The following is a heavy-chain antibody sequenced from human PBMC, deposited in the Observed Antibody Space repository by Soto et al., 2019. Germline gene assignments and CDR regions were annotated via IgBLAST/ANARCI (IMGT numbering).Heavy chain of an antibody. CDR3: ARCGTRVQDGYNYIPNY. CDR1: GFTFSNYN. V-gene: IGHV3-21*01. J-gene: IGHJ4*02. D-gene: IGHD5-12*01. CDR2: ISRSSGYI. Sequence: DVQLVESGGGLVKPGESLRLSCAASGFTFSNYNMIWVRQAPGKGLEWVSSISRSSGYIYYADSMKGRFTISRDNAKNSLFLQMNSLRDEDTAVYFCARCGTRVQDGYNYIPNYWGQGTLVTVSS.